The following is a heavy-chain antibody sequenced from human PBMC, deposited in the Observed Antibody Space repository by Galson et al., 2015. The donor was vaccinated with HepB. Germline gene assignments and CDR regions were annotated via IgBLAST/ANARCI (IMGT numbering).Heavy chain of an antibody. Sequence: SLRLSCAASGFTFSSYGMHWVRQAPGKGLEWVAVISYDGSNKYYADSVKGRFTISRDNSKNTLYLQMNSLRAEDTAVYYCAKDPPGSSSPPAYCGPGTLVTVSS. V-gene: IGHV3-30*18. CDR1: GFTFSSYG. J-gene: IGHJ4*02. CDR2: ISYDGSNK. CDR3: AKDPPGSSSPPAY. D-gene: IGHD6-13*01.